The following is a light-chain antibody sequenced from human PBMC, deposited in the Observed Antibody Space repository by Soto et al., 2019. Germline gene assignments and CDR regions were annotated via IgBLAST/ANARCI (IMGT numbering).Light chain of an antibody. Sequence: ERVMRHSPATLSVSPRERATLSCRASQSVSDSLAWYQQKPGQAPRLLIYGASTRATGIPARFSGSGSGTDFTLTINSLQSEDFALYLCQQSNNWPYTFGQGTKLEIK. CDR2: GAS. CDR1: QSVSDS. J-gene: IGKJ2*01. V-gene: IGKV3-15*01. CDR3: QQSNNWPYT.